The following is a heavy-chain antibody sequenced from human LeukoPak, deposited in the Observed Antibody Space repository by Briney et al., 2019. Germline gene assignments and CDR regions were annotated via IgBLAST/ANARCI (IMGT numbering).Heavy chain of an antibody. V-gene: IGHV3-7*01. CDR2: IKDDGSDT. J-gene: IGHJ4*02. CDR3: ARHLSRGQNFDY. Sequence: PGGSLRLSCAASGFTFSNSWMSWFRQAPGQRLEWVASIKDDGSDTYYLESVKGRFTISRDNAKTSLFLQMDSLRADDTAVFFCARHLSRGQNFDYWGQGTLVTVSS. CDR1: GFTFSNSW.